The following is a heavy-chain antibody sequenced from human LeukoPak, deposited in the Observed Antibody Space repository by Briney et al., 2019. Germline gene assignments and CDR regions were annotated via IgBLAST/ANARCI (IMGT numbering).Heavy chain of an antibody. D-gene: IGHD2-15*01. CDR2: INPCGGST. CDR1: GDTFTSYY. Sequence: ASVKVSCKASGDTFTSYYMHCVRQAPGQGLEGLGIINPCGGSTSYAQTFQGRVTMTRDTSTSTVYMQLSSLGSEATDVYYGARVMGYGSGGSCSENNWFDPWGQGTLVTVSS. J-gene: IGHJ5*02. CDR3: ARVMGYGSGGSCSENNWFDP. V-gene: IGHV1-46*01.